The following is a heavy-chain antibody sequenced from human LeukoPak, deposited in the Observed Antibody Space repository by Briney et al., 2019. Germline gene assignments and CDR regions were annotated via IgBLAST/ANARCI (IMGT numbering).Heavy chain of an antibody. CDR1: GYTFTSYY. CDR2: INPSGGST. Sequence: ASVKVSCKASGYTFTSYYMHWVRQAPGQGLEWMGIINPSGGSTSYAQKFQGRVTMTRDTSTSTVYVELSSLRPEDTAVYYCARVVGPYGYSRYWGQGTLVTVSS. J-gene: IGHJ4*02. D-gene: IGHD2-15*01. CDR3: ARVVGPYGYSRY. V-gene: IGHV1-46*01.